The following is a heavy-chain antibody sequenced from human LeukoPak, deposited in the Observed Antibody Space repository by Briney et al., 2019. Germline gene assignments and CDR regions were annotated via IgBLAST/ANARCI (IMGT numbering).Heavy chain of an antibody. CDR1: GVTSNDFG. D-gene: IGHD3/OR15-3a*01. CDR2: VNWSGLIT. Sequence: GGSLRHSCVASGVTSNDFGMNWVRQLLRRGLEWVSGVNWSGLITGYADSVRGRFTISRDNAKNSLTLQMNDLRADDTALYYCARAWMDSDAFDIWGQGTVVSVSS. V-gene: IGHV3-20*04. J-gene: IGHJ3*02. CDR3: ARAWMDSDAFDI.